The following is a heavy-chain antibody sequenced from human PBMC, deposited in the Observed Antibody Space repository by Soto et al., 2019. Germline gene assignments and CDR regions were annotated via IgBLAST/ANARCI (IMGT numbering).Heavy chain of an antibody. CDR2: IYSGGST. J-gene: IGHJ6*03. D-gene: IGHD3-16*02. CDR3: ARDYLTMNYYYYMDV. V-gene: IGHV3-66*01. Sequence: PGGSLRLSCAASGFTVSSNYMSWVRQAPGKGLEWVSVIYSGGSTYYADSVKGRFTISRDNSKNTLYLQMNSLRAEDTAVYYCARDYLTMNYYYYMDVWGKGTTVTVSS. CDR1: GFTVSSNY.